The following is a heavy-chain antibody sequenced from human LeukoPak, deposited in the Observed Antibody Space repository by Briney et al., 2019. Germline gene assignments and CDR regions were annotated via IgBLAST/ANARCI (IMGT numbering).Heavy chain of an antibody. Sequence: SETLSLTCTVYGGSFSGYYWSWICQPPGKGLEWIGEINHSGSTNYNPSLKSRVTISVDTSKNQFSLKLSSVTAADTAVYYCARAAAGTGDYWGQGTLVTVSS. V-gene: IGHV4-34*01. CDR3: ARAAAGTGDY. D-gene: IGHD6-13*01. J-gene: IGHJ4*02. CDR1: GGSFSGYY. CDR2: INHSGST.